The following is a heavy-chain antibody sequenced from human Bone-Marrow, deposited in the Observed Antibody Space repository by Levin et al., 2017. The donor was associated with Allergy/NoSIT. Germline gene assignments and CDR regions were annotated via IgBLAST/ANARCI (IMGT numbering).Heavy chain of an antibody. CDR2: IAYDRST. CDR1: GDSIGSRDYF. V-gene: IGHV4-31*03. D-gene: IGHD3-16*01. J-gene: IGHJ4*02. Sequence: PSETLSLTCTVSGDSIGSRDYFWTWYRQRPGEGLEWIGNIAYDRSTYHTSSLMGRVAISLDTSKSHFTLNLTSVTAADTGVYYFAGGPQIWGQGDLPRYWGQGTLVIVSS. CDR3: AGGPQIWGQGDLPRY.